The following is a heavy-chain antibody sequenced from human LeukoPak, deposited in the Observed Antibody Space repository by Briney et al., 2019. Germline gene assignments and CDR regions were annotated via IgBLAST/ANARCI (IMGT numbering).Heavy chain of an antibody. CDR2: TYYRSKWYN. D-gene: IGHD6-13*01. CDR1: GDSVSSNSAG. V-gene: IGHV6-1*01. CDR3: ARDVRIAAVRDPYYYYMDV. J-gene: IGHJ6*03. Sequence: SQTLSLTCAISGDSVSSNSAGWNWIRQSPSRGLEWLGRTYYRSKWYNDYAVSVKSRMTINPDTSKNQFSLQLNSVTPEDTAVYYCARDVRIAAVRDPYYYYMDVWGKGTTVTVSS.